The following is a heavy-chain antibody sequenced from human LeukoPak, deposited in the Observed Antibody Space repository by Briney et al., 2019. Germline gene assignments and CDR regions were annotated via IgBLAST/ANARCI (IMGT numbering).Heavy chain of an antibody. J-gene: IGHJ4*02. CDR3: ARGGSYYDSSGSQVDY. Sequence: GGSLRLSCEVSGFTVSSHYMSWVRQAPGKGLEWVSVIYSGGSTNNADSVKGRFTISRDNSKNTLYLQMNSLRAEDTAVYYCARGGSYYDSSGSQVDYWGQGTLVTVSS. D-gene: IGHD3-22*01. CDR1: GFTVSSHY. V-gene: IGHV3-53*01. CDR2: IYSGGST.